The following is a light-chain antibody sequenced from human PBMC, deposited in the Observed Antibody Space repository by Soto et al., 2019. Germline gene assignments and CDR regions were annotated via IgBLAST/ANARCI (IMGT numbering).Light chain of an antibody. CDR3: QQYNSYSWT. V-gene: IGKV1-5*03. Sequence: DIQMTQSPSTLSASAGDRVTITCRASRYISSWLAWYQQRPGKAPRLLIYKASNLETGVPSRFSGSGSGTEFTLTITSLQPDDVATYYCQQYNSYSWTFGQGTKVDIK. CDR1: RYISSW. J-gene: IGKJ1*01. CDR2: KAS.